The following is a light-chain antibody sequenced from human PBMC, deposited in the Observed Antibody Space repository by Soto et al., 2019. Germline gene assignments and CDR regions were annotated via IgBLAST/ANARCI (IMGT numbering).Light chain of an antibody. J-gene: IGLJ1*01. CDR2: EVS. CDR3: CSYAGSSTFV. CDR1: SSDVGSYNL. V-gene: IGLV2-23*02. Sequence: SGSPGQSITISCTGTSSDVGSYNLVSWYQQHPGKAPKLMIYEVSKRPSGVSNRFSGSKSGNTASLTISGLQAEDEADYYCCSYAGSSTFVFGTGTKVTVL.